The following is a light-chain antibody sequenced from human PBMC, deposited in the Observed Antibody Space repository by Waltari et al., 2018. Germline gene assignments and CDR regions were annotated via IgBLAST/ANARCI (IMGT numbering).Light chain of an antibody. J-gene: IGKJ2*01. CDR2: DAS. CDR1: QSVSSY. Sequence: EIVLTQSPGTLSLSPGERATLSCRASQSVSSYLAWYQQKPGQAPRLLIYDASKRATGIPARFSGSGSGTDFTLTISSLEPEDFAVYYCQHYYGIPYTFGQGTKLEIK. V-gene: IGKV3-11*01. CDR3: QHYYGIPYT.